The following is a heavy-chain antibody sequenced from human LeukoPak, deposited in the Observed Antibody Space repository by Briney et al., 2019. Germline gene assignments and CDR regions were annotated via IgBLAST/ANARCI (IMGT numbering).Heavy chain of an antibody. CDR2: ISYSGST. V-gene: IGHV4-59*01. Sequence: SETLSLTCTVSGGAISPYYWSWIRQPPGKGLEWIGYISYSGSTKSNPSLKSRVTLSVDTSRSQFSLKLTSVTAADTAVYYCAREGSGSFPDAFEIWSQGTMVTVSS. J-gene: IGHJ3*02. CDR3: AREGSGSFPDAFEI. D-gene: IGHD3-10*01. CDR1: GGAISPYY.